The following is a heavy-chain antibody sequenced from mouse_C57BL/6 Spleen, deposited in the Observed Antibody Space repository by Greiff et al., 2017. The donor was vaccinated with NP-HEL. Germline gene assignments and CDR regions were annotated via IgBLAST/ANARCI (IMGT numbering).Heavy chain of an antibody. J-gene: IGHJ1*03. Sequence: QVHVKQSGAELVKPGASVKLSCKASGYTFTSYWMQWVKQRPGQGLEWIGEIDPSDSYTNYNQKFKGKATLTVDTSSSTAYMQLSSLTSEDSAVYYCARLYGSSPYWYFDVWGTGTTVTVSS. CDR3: ARLYGSSPYWYFDV. CDR1: GYTFTSYW. V-gene: IGHV1-50*01. D-gene: IGHD1-1*01. CDR2: IDPSDSYT.